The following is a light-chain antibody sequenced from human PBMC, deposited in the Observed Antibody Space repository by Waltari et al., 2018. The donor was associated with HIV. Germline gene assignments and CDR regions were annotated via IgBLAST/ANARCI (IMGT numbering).Light chain of an antibody. J-gene: IGLJ2*01. Sequence: QSALTQPPSVSGSPGQSVSISCTGRSRDLGSYNRVSWYQQPPGTAPKLIIYEVNNRPSGVPDRFSGSQSGNTASLTISGLQAEDEADYYCSLYTGTTNVLFGGGTKLTVL. V-gene: IGLV2-18*01. CDR2: EVN. CDR3: SLYTGTTNVL. CDR1: SRDLGSYNR.